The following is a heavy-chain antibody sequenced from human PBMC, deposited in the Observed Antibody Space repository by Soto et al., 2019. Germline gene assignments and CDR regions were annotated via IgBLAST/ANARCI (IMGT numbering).Heavy chain of an antibody. V-gene: IGHV1-8*01. D-gene: IGHD1-26*01. CDR3: ARSQVGRPLDV. J-gene: IGHJ6*02. CDR1: GYTFSDFD. Sequence: GASVKVSCKASGYTFSDFDINWLRQAAGQGPEWMGWMNAKSGDTFSAQRLQGKFNMTWDTSLSTAYMEVGSLTSDDAAVYYCARSQVGRPLDVWGPGTTVTVSS. CDR2: MNAKSGDT.